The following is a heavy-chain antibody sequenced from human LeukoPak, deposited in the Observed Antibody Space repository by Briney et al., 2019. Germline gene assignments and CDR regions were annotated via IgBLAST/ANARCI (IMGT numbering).Heavy chain of an antibody. Sequence: SETLSLTCTVSGGSISSGGYYWSWLRQPPGKGLEWIGYIYHSGSTYYNPSLKSRVTISVDRSKNQFSLKLSSVTAADTAVYYCARDGVAPGGLHWGVDYWGQGTLVTVSS. V-gene: IGHV4-30-2*01. D-gene: IGHD7-27*01. CDR1: GGSISSGGYY. J-gene: IGHJ4*02. CDR3: ARDGVAPGGLHWGVDY. CDR2: IYHSGST.